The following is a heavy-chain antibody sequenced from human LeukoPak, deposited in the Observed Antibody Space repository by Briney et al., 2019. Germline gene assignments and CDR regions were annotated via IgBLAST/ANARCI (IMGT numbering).Heavy chain of an antibody. J-gene: IGHJ4*02. V-gene: IGHV1-2*02. CDR2: INPNSGGT. D-gene: IGHD2-2*03. Sequence: ASVKVSCKASGYTFTGYYMHWVRQAPGQGLEWMGWINPNSGGTNYAQKFQGRVTMTRDTSISTAYMELSRLRSDDTAVYYCARGQVDTVEMATTGLDYWGQGTLVTVSS. CDR3: ARGQVDTVEMATTGLDY. CDR1: GYTFTGYY.